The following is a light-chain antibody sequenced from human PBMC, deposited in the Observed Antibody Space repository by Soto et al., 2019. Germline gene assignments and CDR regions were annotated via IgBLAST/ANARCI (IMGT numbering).Light chain of an antibody. CDR1: SSDVGGSNY. CDR2: EVS. CDR3: SSFSSTSTLYV. J-gene: IGLJ1*01. V-gene: IGLV2-14*01. Sequence: QSVLTQPASVSGSPGQSITISCTGTSSDVGGSNYVSWYQHHPGKAPKLMIYEVSNRPSGVSNRFSGSKSGNTASLTISGLQAEDEADYHCSSFSSTSTLYVFGTGTKVTVL.